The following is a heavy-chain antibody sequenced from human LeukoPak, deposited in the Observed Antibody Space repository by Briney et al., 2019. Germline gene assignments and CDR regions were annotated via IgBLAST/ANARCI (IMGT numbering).Heavy chain of an antibody. V-gene: IGHV4-39*01. CDR2: IYYVGSP. D-gene: IGHD5-18*01. Sequence: SETLSLTCSVSGDSIKSGDAYWGWIRQSPLKGLEWIATIYYVGSPHYNPSLNSRRVTMSVDTAKNQFSLTLTSVTAADTAVYYCARHGPSGYSYALDAFDIWGQGTMVTVSS. CDR3: ARHGPSGYSYALDAFDI. J-gene: IGHJ3*02. CDR1: GDSIKSGDAY.